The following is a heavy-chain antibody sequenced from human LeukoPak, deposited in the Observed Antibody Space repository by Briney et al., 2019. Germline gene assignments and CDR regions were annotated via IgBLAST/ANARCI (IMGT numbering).Heavy chain of an antibody. CDR2: IIPILGIA. J-gene: IGHJ4*02. V-gene: IGHV1-69*04. Sequence: SAKVSCKASGGTFSSYAISWVRQAPGQGLEWMGRIIPILGIANYAQKFQGRVTITADKSTSTAYMELSSLRSEDTAVYYCARTDFEVAGYFDYWGQGTLVTVSS. D-gene: IGHD6-19*01. CDR1: GGTFSSYA. CDR3: ARTDFEVAGYFDY.